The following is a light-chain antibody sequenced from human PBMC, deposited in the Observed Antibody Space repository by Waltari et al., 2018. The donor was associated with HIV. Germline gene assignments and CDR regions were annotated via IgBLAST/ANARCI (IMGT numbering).Light chain of an antibody. CDR1: SGHRYYA. Sequence: QLVLPQSPSPSASLGASVRLTCTLSSGHRYYAIQWPQQQPGKGPRYLMKLNNDGSHTKGDGIPDRFSGSSAGAERYLTISSLQSEDEADYYCQTWGTGIHVVFGGGTKLSVL. CDR2: LNNDGSH. J-gene: IGLJ2*01. CDR3: QTWGTGIHVV. V-gene: IGLV4-69*01.